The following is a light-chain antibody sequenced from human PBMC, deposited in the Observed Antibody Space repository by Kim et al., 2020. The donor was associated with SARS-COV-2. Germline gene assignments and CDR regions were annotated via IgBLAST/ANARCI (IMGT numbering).Light chain of an antibody. V-gene: IGLV1-44*01. CDR1: SSNIGSNT. Sequence: QRVTISCSGSSSNIGSNTVNWYQQLPGTAPKLLIYSNNQRPSGVPDRFSGSKSGTSASLAISGLQAEDESDYFCNAYTTINGFVVFGTGTKVTVL. CDR3: NAYTTINGFVV. CDR2: SNN. J-gene: IGLJ1*01.